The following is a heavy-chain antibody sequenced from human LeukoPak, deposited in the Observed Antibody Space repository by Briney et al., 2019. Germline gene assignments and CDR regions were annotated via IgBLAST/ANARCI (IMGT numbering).Heavy chain of an antibody. CDR2: INPNSGGT. CDR3: ARDSAVRHFWSGYYGY. J-gene: IGHJ4*02. CDR1: GYTFTGYY. D-gene: IGHD3-3*02. Sequence: ASVKVSCKASGYTFTGYYMHWVRQAPGQGLEWMGWINPNSGGTNYAQKFQGRVTMTRDTSLSTAYMELSRLRSDDPAVYYCARDSAVRHFWSGYYGYWGQGTLVTVSS. V-gene: IGHV1-2*02.